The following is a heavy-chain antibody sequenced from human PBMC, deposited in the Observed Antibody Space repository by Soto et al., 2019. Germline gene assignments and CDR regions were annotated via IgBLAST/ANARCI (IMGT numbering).Heavy chain of an antibody. V-gene: IGHV1-3*01. CDR2: INAGNGNT. J-gene: IGHJ4*02. CDR1: GYTFTSYA. Sequence: ASVKVSCKASGYTFTSYAMHWVRQAPGQRLEWMGWINAGNGNTKYSQKFQGRVTINRDTSASTAYMKLSSLRSEDTAVYYCARGSGYYYWDDYWGQGTLVTVSS. D-gene: IGHD3-22*01. CDR3: ARGSGYYYWDDY.